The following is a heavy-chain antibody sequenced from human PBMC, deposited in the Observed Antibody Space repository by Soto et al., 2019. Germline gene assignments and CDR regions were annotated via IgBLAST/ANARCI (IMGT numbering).Heavy chain of an antibody. D-gene: IGHD3-3*01. CDR1: GASFRSHY. V-gene: IGHV4-59*11. J-gene: IGHJ5*02. CDR3: ARGETDSIFGPRGGSFHP. CDR2: INYIGIT. Sequence: PSETLSLTCSVSGASFRSHYWNWIRQSPGRGLEWIGYINYIGITNYNPYLKRRVNISVETSKNQFYLKLKYVTAEDKAVYLCARGETDSIFGPRGGSFHPWGEGTVATV.